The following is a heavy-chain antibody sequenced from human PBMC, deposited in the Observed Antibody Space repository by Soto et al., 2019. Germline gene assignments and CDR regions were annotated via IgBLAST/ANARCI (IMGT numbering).Heavy chain of an antibody. Sequence: SETLSLTCTVSGGSISSGGYYWSWIRQHPGKGLEWIGYIYYSGSTNYNPSLKSRVTISVDTSKNQFSLKLSSVTAADTAVYYCARTFRDQPSPYYYDSSGYYYYFDYWGQGTLVTV. D-gene: IGHD3-22*01. V-gene: IGHV4-61*08. CDR3: ARTFRDQPSPYYYDSSGYYYYFDY. J-gene: IGHJ4*02. CDR2: IYYSGST. CDR1: GGSISSGGYY.